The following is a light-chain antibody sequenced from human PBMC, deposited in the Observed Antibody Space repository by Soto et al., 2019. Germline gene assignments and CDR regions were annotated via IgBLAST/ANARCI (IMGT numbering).Light chain of an antibody. CDR1: SSNIGSNT. CDR3: AAWDDSLNGRV. J-gene: IGLJ2*01. V-gene: IGLV1-44*01. Sequence: QSVLTQPPSASGTPGQRVTISCSGSSSNIGSNTVNGYQQLPGTAPKLLIYSNNQRPSGVPDRFSGSKSGTSASLAISGLQSEEEADYYCAAWDDSLNGRVFGGGTKLTVL. CDR2: SNN.